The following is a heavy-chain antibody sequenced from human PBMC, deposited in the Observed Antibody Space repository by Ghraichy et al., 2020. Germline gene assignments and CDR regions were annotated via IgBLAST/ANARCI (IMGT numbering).Heavy chain of an antibody. CDR1: GFSFSSYG. CDR2: IGSSSSPI. CDR3: VRDHPVYCSGGSCYFLAFDM. J-gene: IGHJ3*02. V-gene: IGHV3-48*02. Sequence: GGSLRLSCAASGFSFSSYGMNWVRQAPGMGLEWVSFIGSSSSPILYADSVKGRFTSSRDNAKNSMYLQMNSLRDEDTAVYYCVRDHPVYCSGGSCYFLAFDMWGQGTMVTVSS. D-gene: IGHD2-15*01.